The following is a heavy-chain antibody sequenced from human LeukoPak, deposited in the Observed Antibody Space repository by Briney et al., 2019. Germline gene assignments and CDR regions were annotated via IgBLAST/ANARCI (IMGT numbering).Heavy chain of an antibody. Sequence: GSLRLSCAASGFTFSSYWMSWIRQPPGKGLEWIGEINHSGSTNYNPSLKSRVTISVDTSKNQFSLKLSSVTAADTAVYYCARESSSRSFDIWGQGTMVTVSS. D-gene: IGHD6-13*01. J-gene: IGHJ3*02. CDR2: INHSGST. V-gene: IGHV4-34*01. CDR1: GFTFSSYW. CDR3: ARESSSRSFDI.